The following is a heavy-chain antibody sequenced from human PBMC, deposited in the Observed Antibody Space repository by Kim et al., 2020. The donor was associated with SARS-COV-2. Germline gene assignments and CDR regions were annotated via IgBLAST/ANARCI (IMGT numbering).Heavy chain of an antibody. Sequence: ASVKVSCKASGYTFTSYTMHWVRQAPGQRLEWMGWINAGNGNTKYSQKFQGRVTITRDTSASTAYMELSSLRSEDTAVYYCARGHRGAYVESSWYALIDYWGQGTLVTVSS. V-gene: IGHV1-3*01. D-gene: IGHD6-13*01. CDR1: GYTFTSYT. J-gene: IGHJ4*02. CDR3: ARGHRGAYVESSWYALIDY. CDR2: INAGNGNT.